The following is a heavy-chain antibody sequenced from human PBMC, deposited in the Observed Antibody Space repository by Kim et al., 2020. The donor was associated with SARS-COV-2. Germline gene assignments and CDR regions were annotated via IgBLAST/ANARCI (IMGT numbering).Heavy chain of an antibody. CDR2: INHSGST. CDR3: ARGSSSSLSY. J-gene: IGHJ4*02. D-gene: IGHD6-6*01. Sequence: SETLSLTCAVYGGSFSGYYWSWIRQPPGKGLEWIGEINHSGSTNYNPSLKSRVTISVDTSKNQFSLKLSSVTAADTAVYYCARGSSSSLSYWGQGTLVTVSS. CDR1: GGSFSGYY. V-gene: IGHV4-34*01.